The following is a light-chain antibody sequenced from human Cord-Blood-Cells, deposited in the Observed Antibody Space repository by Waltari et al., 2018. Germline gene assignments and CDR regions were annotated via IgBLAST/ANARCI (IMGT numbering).Light chain of an antibody. CDR1: RSNIGAGYD. CDR3: QSYDSSLV. J-gene: IGLJ2*01. V-gene: IGLV1-40*01. CDR2: GNS. Sequence: QSVLTQPPSVSGAPGQRVTISCTGRRSNIGAGYDVHWYQQLPGTAPKLLIYGNSNRPSGVPDRFSGSKSGTSASLAITGLQAEDEADYYCQSYDSSLVFGGGTKLTVL.